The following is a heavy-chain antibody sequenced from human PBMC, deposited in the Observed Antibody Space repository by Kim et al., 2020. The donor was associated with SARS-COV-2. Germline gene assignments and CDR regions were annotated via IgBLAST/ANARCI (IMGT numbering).Heavy chain of an antibody. Sequence: GGSLRLSCAASGFTFSIYSMNWVHQAPGKGLEWVSYITGSSSTIYYADSVKGRFTISRDNAKNSLYLQMNSLRDEDTAVYYCTSGIEHAFGYWGQGTLVTVSS. CDR2: ITGSSSTI. CDR1: GFTFSIYS. CDR3: TSGIEHAFGY. V-gene: IGHV3-48*02. J-gene: IGHJ4*02.